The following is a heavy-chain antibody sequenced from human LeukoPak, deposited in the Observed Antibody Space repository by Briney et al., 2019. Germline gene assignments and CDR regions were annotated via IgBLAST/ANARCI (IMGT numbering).Heavy chain of an antibody. D-gene: IGHD2-15*01. V-gene: IGHV5-51*01. CDR1: GYSFTSYR. CDR2: IYPGDSDT. Sequence: GESLKLHCKCSGYSFTSYRFGWVRQMPGKGLEWMGIIYPGDSDTRYSPSFQGQVTISADKSISTAYLQWSSLKASDTAMYYCARLITPYNWYDPWGQGTLVTVSS. J-gene: IGHJ5*02. CDR3: ARLITPYNWYDP.